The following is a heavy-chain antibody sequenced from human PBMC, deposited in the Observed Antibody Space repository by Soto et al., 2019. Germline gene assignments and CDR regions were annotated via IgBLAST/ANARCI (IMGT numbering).Heavy chain of an antibody. D-gene: IGHD3-10*01. CDR1: GFTFDDYA. V-gene: IGHV3-9*01. Sequence: GGSLRLSCAASGFTFDDYAMHWVRQAPGKGLEWVSGISWNSGSIGYADSVKGRFTISRDNAKNSLYLQMNRLRAEDTALYYCAKDLGVRGGSGSYYSHYYYGMDVWGQGTTVTVSS. CDR2: ISWNSGSI. CDR3: AKDLGVRGGSGSYYSHYYYGMDV. J-gene: IGHJ6*02.